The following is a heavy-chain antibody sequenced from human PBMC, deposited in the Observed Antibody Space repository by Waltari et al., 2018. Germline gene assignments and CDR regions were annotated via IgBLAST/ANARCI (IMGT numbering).Heavy chain of an antibody. D-gene: IGHD2-15*01. V-gene: IGHV1-18*04. CDR3: AREFVEVGTTNFDY. CDR1: GYTFTMHG. CDR2: ISAQNGNT. J-gene: IGHJ4*02. Sequence: QMVQSGPELKRPGASVKVSCKASGYTFTMHGIRWVRPAPGHGLEWMGWISAQNGNTKYSESLQDRLTMTRDTSTSTAYMELRGLRSDDTAVYYCAREFVEVGTTNFDYWGQGTLVTVSS.